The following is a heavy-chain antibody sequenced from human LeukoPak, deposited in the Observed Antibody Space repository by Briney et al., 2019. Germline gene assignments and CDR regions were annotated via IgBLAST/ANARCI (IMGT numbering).Heavy chain of an antibody. J-gene: IGHJ4*02. D-gene: IGHD2-2*01. CDR1: GYTFTGYY. V-gene: IGHV1-2*02. Sequence: PAASVKVSCKASGYTFTGYYMHWVRQAPGQGLEWMGWINPNSGGTNYAQKFQGRVTMTRDTSISTAYMELSRLRSDDTAVYYCARGPGYCSSTSCYPLAQLDYWGQGTLVTVSS. CDR2: INPNSGGT. CDR3: ARGPGYCSSTSCYPLAQLDY.